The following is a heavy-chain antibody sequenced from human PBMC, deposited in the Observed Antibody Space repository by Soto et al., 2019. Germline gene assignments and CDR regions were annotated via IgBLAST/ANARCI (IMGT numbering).Heavy chain of an antibody. CDR3: ARAAGGDFTIDY. Sequence: QLQLQESGSGLVKPSQTLSLTCAVSGGSISSGGYSWSWIRQPPGKGLEWIGYIFHSGSTYYNPSLKSRVTISVDSSKNEFSLKLSYVAAADTAVYYCARAAGGDFTIDYWGQGTLVTVSS. V-gene: IGHV4-30-2*01. D-gene: IGHD2-21*01. J-gene: IGHJ4*02. CDR1: GGSISSGGYS. CDR2: IFHSGST.